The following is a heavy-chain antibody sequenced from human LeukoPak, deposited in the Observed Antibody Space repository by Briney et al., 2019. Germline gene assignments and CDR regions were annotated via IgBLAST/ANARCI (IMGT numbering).Heavy chain of an antibody. CDR3: ARGTHYSSSGSYYNLDQ. V-gene: IGHV4-31*03. D-gene: IGHD3-10*01. CDR1: GGSISSSGYY. CDR2: IFYSGST. J-gene: IGHJ4*02. Sequence: PSQTLSLTCTVSGGSISSSGYYWTWIRQHPGKGLEWLGYIFYSGSTYYNPSLKGRFTISLDTSKNQLSLKLSSVTAADTAVYYCARGTHYSSSGSYYNLDQWGQGTLVTVSS.